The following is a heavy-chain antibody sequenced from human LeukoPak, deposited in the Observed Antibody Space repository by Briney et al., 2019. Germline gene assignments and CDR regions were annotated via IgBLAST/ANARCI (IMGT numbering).Heavy chain of an antibody. V-gene: IGHV3-30-3*01. CDR2: ISYDGSNK. CDR3: ARDGRDIVVVVAATELGYYFDY. Sequence: GGSLRLSFAASGFTFSSYAMHWVRQAPGKGLEWVAVISYDGSNKYYADSVKGRFTISRDNSKNTLYLQMNSLRAEDTAVYYCARDGRDIVVVVAATELGYYFDYWGQGTLVTVSS. D-gene: IGHD2-15*01. J-gene: IGHJ4*02. CDR1: GFTFSSYA.